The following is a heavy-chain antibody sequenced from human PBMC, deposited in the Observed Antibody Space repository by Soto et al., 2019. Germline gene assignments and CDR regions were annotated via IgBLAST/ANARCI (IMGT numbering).Heavy chain of an antibody. Sequence: GGSLRLSCAASGFTFSSYSMNWVRQAPGKGLEWVSSISSSSSYIYYADSVKGRFTISRDNAKNSLYLQMNSLRAEDTAVYYCARELKGLRWQYDAFDIWGQGTMVTVSS. V-gene: IGHV3-21*01. CDR2: ISSSSSYI. D-gene: IGHD4-17*01. CDR3: ARELKGLRWQYDAFDI. J-gene: IGHJ3*02. CDR1: GFTFSSYS.